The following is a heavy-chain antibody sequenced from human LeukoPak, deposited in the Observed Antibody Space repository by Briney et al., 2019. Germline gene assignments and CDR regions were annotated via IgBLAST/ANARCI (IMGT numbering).Heavy chain of an antibody. D-gene: IGHD1-1*01. CDR1: GFTFRNYY. CDR2: ISLDGNNE. CDR3: ARDLTGHWTYDY. J-gene: IGHJ4*01. Sequence: GRSLRLSCAASGFTFRNYYMHWVRQAPGKGLEWVAVISLDGNNEYYADSVKGRFSLSRDNSMNTLYLQLNSLRTEDTAMYYCARDLTGHWTYDYWGQGTLVTVSS. V-gene: IGHV3-30-3*01.